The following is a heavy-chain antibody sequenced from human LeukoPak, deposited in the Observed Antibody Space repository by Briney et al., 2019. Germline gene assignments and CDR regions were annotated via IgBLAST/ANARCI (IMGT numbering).Heavy chain of an antibody. Sequence: PSETLSLTCTVSGGSISSYYWSWIRQPAGKGLEWIGRIYTSGSTNYNPSLKSRVTISVDTSKNQFSLKLSSVTAADTAVYYCARLVPPIVVVPAATGRVDLWGRGTLVTVSS. V-gene: IGHV4-4*07. J-gene: IGHJ2*01. CDR1: GGSISSYY. CDR3: ARLVPPIVVVPAATGRVDL. CDR2: IYTSGST. D-gene: IGHD2-2*01.